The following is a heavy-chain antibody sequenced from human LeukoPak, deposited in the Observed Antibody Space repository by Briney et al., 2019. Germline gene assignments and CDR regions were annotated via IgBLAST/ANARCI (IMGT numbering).Heavy chain of an antibody. V-gene: IGHV3-30*18. CDR1: GITFRSYG. D-gene: IGHD4-17*01. Sequence: PGGSLQLSCAAAGITFRSYGMHWGRQAPGKGVEGVAVISYDGSHKYYADSVKGRFSISRDNSKNTLYLQMNSLRADDTAVYYCAKGARGDTVTSIVGLDWFDPWGQGTLVTVSS. CDR3: AKGARGDTVTSIVGLDWFDP. J-gene: IGHJ5*02. CDR2: ISYDGSHK.